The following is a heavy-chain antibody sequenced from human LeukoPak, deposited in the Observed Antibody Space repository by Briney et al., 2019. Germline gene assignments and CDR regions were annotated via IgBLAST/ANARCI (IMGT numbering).Heavy chain of an antibody. Sequence: SETLSLTCAVYGGSFSGYYWSWIRQPPGKGLEWIGEINHSGSTNYNPSLKSRVTISVDTSKNQFSLKLSSVTAADTAVYYCATFFFGVARPFDYWGQGTLVTVSS. D-gene: IGHD3-3*01. CDR1: GGSFSGYY. J-gene: IGHJ4*02. CDR3: ATFFFGVARPFDY. V-gene: IGHV4-34*01. CDR2: INHSGST.